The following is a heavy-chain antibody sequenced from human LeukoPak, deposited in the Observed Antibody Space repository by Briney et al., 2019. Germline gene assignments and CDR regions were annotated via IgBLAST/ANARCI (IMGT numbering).Heavy chain of an antibody. J-gene: IGHJ5*02. D-gene: IGHD2-2*01. CDR3: ARSSPYIVVVPAATPAKTTNWFDP. V-gene: IGHV1-46*01. Sequence: GASVKVSCKASGYTFTSYYMHWVRQAPEQGLEWMGIINPSGGSTSYAQKFQGRVTMTRDMSTSTVYMELSSLRSEDTAVYYCARSSPYIVVVPAATPAKTTNWFDPWGQGTLVTVSS. CDR1: GYTFTSYY. CDR2: INPSGGST.